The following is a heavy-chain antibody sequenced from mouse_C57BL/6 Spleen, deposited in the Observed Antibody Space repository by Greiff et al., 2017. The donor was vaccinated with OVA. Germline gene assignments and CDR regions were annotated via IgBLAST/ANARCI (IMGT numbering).Heavy chain of an antibody. CDR3: ARGQWNVEYVDY. V-gene: IGHV1-64*01. CDR1: GYTFTSYW. D-gene: IGHD1-3*01. Sequence: VQLQQPGAELVKPGASVKLSCKASGYTFTSYWMHWVKQRPGQGLEWIGKIYPTSGSTNYNEKFKSKATLTVDKSSSTAYMQLSSLTSEDSAVYYCARGQWNVEYVDYWGQGTTRTVSS. CDR2: IYPTSGST. J-gene: IGHJ2*01.